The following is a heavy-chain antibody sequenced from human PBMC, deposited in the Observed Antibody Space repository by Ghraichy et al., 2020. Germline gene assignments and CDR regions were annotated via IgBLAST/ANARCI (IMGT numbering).Heavy chain of an antibody. V-gene: IGHV4-59*08. D-gene: IGHD1-1*01. CDR3: ARHAWTGLSDPSIFDS. CDR2: MHYSGST. Sequence: GSLSLTCTVSRGSISSYYWSWIRQPPGEGLEWIGYMHYSGSTDQNPSLKSRVTMSLDTSKNHFSLKLRSVTAADTATYYCARHAWTGLSDPSIFDSWGQGTLVTVSS. J-gene: IGHJ4*02. CDR1: RGSISSYY.